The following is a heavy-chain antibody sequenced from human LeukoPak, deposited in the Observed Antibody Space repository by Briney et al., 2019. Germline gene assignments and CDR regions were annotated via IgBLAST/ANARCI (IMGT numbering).Heavy chain of an antibody. V-gene: IGHV4-61*02. Sequence: SETLSLTCTVSGGSISSGSYYWSWIRQPAGKGLEWIGRIYTSGSTNYNPSLKSRVTISVDTSKSQFSLKLSSVTAADTAVYYCAREEAGGLFDYWGQGTLVTVSS. CDR2: IYTSGST. CDR1: GGSISSGSYY. CDR3: AREEAGGLFDY. D-gene: IGHD3-16*01. J-gene: IGHJ4*02.